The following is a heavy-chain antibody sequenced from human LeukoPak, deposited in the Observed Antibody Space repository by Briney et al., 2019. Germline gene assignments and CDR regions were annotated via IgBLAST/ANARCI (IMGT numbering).Heavy chain of an antibody. CDR1: GFTFSSYA. J-gene: IGHJ4*02. Sequence: GGSLRLSCAASGFTFSSYAMSWVRQAPGKGLEWVSAIRGSGGSTFYADSVKGRFTISRDNSKNTLYLQMNSLRAEDTAVYYCAKAEALVRAGFDYWGQGTLVTVSS. CDR3: AKAEALVRAGFDY. V-gene: IGHV3-23*01. CDR2: IRGSGGST. D-gene: IGHD6-19*01.